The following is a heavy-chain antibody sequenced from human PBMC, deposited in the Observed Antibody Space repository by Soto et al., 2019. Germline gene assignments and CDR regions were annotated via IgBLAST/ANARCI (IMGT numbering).Heavy chain of an antibody. Sequence: QLQLQESGPGLVEPSQTLSLTCTVSGGSITSAGHSWGWVRQSPGKGLECIGYSYHSGSSYSNPSLQSRVTISADRSQAQFYLTLTSVTAADTAVYFCARARYYDWCFDLWGLGTPVTVSS. J-gene: IGHJ4*02. CDR3: ARARYYDWCFDL. CDR1: GGSITSAGHS. D-gene: IGHD3-9*01. V-gene: IGHV4-30-2*06. CDR2: SYHSGSS.